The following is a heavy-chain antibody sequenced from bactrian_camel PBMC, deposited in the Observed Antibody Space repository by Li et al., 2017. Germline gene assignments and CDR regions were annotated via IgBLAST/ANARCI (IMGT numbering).Heavy chain of an antibody. D-gene: IGHD2*01. CDR3: AAVLGSGGYCYLLQEIFKR. Sequence: HVQLVESGGGSVQAGGSLRLSCVVSGDHRMVAWFRQAPGTTREGVAGLGDDGSTSYAEFAEGRFTISKDSKNTFYLQMNQLKPEDTAMYYCAAVLGSGGYCYLLQEIFKRWGQGTQVTVS. CDR1: GDHRM. CDR2: LGDDGST. V-gene: IGHV3S55*01. J-gene: IGHJ4*01.